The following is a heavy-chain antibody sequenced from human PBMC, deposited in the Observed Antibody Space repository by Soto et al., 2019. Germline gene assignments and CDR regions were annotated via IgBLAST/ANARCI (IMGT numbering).Heavy chain of an antibody. D-gene: IGHD2-15*01. V-gene: IGHV3-30*18. J-gene: IGHJ4*02. CDR3: AKPPVARGYFDY. CDR2: ISSDGSNK. CDR1: GFTFSSYG. Sequence: QVQLVESGGGVVQPGRSLRLSCASSGFTFSSYGMHWVSQAPGKELEWEAVISSDGSNKYYADSVKGRFTISRDNSKNTLYLQMNSLRGEDTAVYYCAKPPVARGYFDYWGQGTLVTVSS.